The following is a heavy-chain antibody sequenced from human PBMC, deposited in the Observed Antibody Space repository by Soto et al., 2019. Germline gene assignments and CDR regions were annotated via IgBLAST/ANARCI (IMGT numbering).Heavy chain of an antibody. J-gene: IGHJ4*02. CDR3: ATGGYYGSGTYFNT. V-gene: IGHV5-51*01. D-gene: IGHD3-10*01. CDR1: GYSFPHYW. CDR2: IYPDDSDA. Sequence: PGESLKISCKASGYSFPHYWIGWVRQMAGKGLEWLAIIYPDDSDARYSPSFQGQVTISVDKSVSTAYLQWPSPKASDSAMYYCATGGYYGSGTYFNTWGKGTQVTVSS.